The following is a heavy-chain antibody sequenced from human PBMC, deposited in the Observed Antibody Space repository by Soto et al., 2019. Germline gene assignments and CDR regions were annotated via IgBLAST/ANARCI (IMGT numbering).Heavy chain of an antibody. CDR2: IYYRGNT. CDR3: AREGGGYCSGGSCQVDY. D-gene: IGHD2-15*01. J-gene: IGHJ4*02. Sequence: PSETLPVTCTVSGGSISSGSHYWGWIRQPPGKGLEWIGSIYYRGNTYYNPSLKSRVTISVDTSKNQFSLKLSSVTAADTAVYYCAREGGGYCSGGSCQVDYWGQGTLVTVS. CDR1: GGSISSGSHY. V-gene: IGHV4-39*02.